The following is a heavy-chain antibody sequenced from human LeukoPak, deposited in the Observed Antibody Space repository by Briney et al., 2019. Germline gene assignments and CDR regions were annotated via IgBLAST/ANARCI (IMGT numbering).Heavy chain of an antibody. Sequence: GGSLRLSCAASGFTFSSYAMSWVRQAPGKGLEWVANIKQDGSEQYYVDSVKGRFIISRDNAKNSLSLQMNSLRAEDTAVYYCARPLMYYYGSETYFWFDPWGQGTLVTVSS. CDR3: ARPLMYYYGSETYFWFDP. CDR2: IKQDGSEQ. V-gene: IGHV3-7*01. D-gene: IGHD3-10*01. CDR1: GFTFSSYA. J-gene: IGHJ5*02.